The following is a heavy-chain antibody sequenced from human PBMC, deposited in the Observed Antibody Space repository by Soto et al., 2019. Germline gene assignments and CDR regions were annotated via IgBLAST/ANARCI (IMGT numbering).Heavy chain of an antibody. J-gene: IGHJ4*02. Sequence: EVQLLESGGGLVQPGGSLRLSCAASGFTFSSYAMSLVRQAPGKGLEWVSAISGSGGSTYYADSVKRRFTISRDNSQNTLYLQMNSLRAEDTAVYYCAKGELVGAPPLTYWGQGTLVTVSS. CDR1: GFTFSSYA. D-gene: IGHD1-26*01. CDR2: ISGSGGST. CDR3: AKGELVGAPPLTY. V-gene: IGHV3-23*01.